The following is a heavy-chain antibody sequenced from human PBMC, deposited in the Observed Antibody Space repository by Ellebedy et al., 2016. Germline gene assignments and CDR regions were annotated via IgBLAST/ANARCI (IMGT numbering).Heavy chain of an antibody. CDR2: IYYSGST. J-gene: IGHJ3*02. CDR1: GGSISSYY. Sequence: SETLSLTCTVSGGSISSYYWSWIRQPPGKGLEWIGYIYYSGSTNYNPSLKSRVTISVDTSKNQFSLKLSSVTAADTAVYYCARRLLWFGELFDAFDIWGQGTMVTVSS. D-gene: IGHD3-10*01. CDR3: ARRLLWFGELFDAFDI. V-gene: IGHV4-59*08.